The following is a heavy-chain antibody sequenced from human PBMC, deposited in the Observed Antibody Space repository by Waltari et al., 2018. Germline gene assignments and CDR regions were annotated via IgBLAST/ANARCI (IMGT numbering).Heavy chain of an antibody. CDR1: GGSISSYY. CDR3: ARHGGSYYGAFDI. CDR2: IYYSGST. V-gene: IGHV4-59*01. J-gene: IGHJ3*02. Sequence: QVQLQESGPGLVKPSETLSLTCTVSGGSISSYYWSWIRQPPGKGLEWIGYIYYSGSTNYNPSLKSRVTISVDTSKNQFSLKLSSVTAADTAVYYCARHGGSYYGAFDIWGQGTMVTVSS. D-gene: IGHD1-26*01.